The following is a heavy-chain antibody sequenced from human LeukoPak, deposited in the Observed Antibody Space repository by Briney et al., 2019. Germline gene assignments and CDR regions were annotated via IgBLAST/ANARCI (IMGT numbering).Heavy chain of an antibody. CDR3: ARHTYDFWSGYKLHNAFDI. J-gene: IGHJ3*02. D-gene: IGHD3-3*01. V-gene: IGHV4-34*01. CDR1: GGSFSAYY. CDR2: INHSGST. Sequence: MPSETLSLTCAVYGGSFSAYYWSWLRQPPGRGLEWIGEINHSGSTNYNPSLKSRVTISLDTSKNQFSLKLSSVTAADTAVYYCARHTYDFWSGYKLHNAFDIWGQGTMVTVSS.